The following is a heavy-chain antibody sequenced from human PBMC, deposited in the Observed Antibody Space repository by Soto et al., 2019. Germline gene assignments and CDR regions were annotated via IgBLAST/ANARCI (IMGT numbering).Heavy chain of an antibody. V-gene: IGHV3-7*01. CDR3: ASRTTYYYDSSGYYYRFFDY. CDR2: IKQDGSEK. D-gene: IGHD3-22*01. J-gene: IGHJ4*02. CDR1: GFTFSSYW. Sequence: GGSLRLSCAASGFTFSSYWMSWVRRAPGKGLEWVANIKQDGSEKYYVDSVKGRFTISRDNAKNSLYLQMNSLRAEDTAVYYCASRTTYYYDSSGYYYRFFDYWGQGTLVTVSS.